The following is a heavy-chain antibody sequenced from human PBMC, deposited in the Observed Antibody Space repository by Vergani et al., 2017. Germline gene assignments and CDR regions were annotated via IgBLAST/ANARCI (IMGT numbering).Heavy chain of an antibody. CDR2: ISIGGGDI. Sequence: EVQLLESGGGLVQPGGSRRLSCAGAGFTFDTYTMADVRQAPGKGLEWGATISIGGGDIFYADSVKGRVTISRDNSKNTLFLQMNSLKDEDTAVYYCTTAWGLYYLHGEYFQYWGRGTLVSVSS. V-gene: IGHV3-23*01. CDR1: GFTFDTYT. CDR3: TTAWGLYYLHGEYFQY. J-gene: IGHJ1*01. D-gene: IGHD3-10*01.